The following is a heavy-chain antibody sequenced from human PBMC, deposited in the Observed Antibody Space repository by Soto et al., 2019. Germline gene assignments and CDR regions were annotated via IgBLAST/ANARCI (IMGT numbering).Heavy chain of an antibody. CDR1: GYTFTSYG. Sequence: ASVKGSCKASGYTFTSYGISWVRQAPGQGLEWMGWISAYNGNTNYAQKLQGRVTMTRDTSTSTVYMELRSLRSEDTAVYYCARVYCSGGSCYSIDYWGQGTLVTVSS. J-gene: IGHJ4*02. CDR2: ISAYNGNT. D-gene: IGHD2-15*01. CDR3: ARVYCSGGSCYSIDY. V-gene: IGHV1-18*01.